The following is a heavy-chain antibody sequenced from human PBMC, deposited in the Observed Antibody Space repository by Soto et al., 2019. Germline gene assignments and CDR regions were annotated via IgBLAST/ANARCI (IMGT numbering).Heavy chain of an antibody. J-gene: IGHJ4*02. CDR2: IIPIFGTE. Sequence: SVKVSCKASGGTFSSYAISWVRQAPGQGLEWMGGIIPIFGTENYAQKFQGKVTITADESTSTAYMELSSLRSEDTAVYYCARIGVSSSGGTSSTDYWGQGTLVTVSS. CDR3: ARIGVSSSGGTSSTDY. CDR1: GGTFSSYA. V-gene: IGHV1-69*13. D-gene: IGHD2-15*01.